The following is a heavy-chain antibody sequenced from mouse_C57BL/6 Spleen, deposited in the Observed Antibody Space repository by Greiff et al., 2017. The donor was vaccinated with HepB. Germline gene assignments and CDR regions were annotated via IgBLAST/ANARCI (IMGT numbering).Heavy chain of an antibody. Sequence: EVNVVESEGGLVQPGSSMKLSCTASGFTFSDYYMAWVRQVPEKGLEWVANINYDGSSTYYLDSLKSRFIISRDNAKNILYLQMSSLKSEDTATYYCARVYYSNFDYWGQGTTLTVSS. CDR1: GFTFSDYY. CDR2: INYDGSST. V-gene: IGHV5-16*01. D-gene: IGHD2-12*01. CDR3: ARVYYSNFDY. J-gene: IGHJ2*01.